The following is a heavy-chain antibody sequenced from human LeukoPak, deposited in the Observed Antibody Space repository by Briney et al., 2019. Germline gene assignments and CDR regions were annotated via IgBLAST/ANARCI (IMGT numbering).Heavy chain of an antibody. CDR3: ARDSTSEGYYYYGMDV. CDR2: FYSGGST. CDR1: GXTVSSNY. Sequence: TGGSLRLYCAASGXTVSSNYMSWVRQAPGKGLESVWVFYSGGSTYYADFAKGRLTISRDNSKSTLYIQMNSLRAEDTAVYFCARDSTSEGYYYYGMDVWGQGSTVTVS. D-gene: IGHD2-2*01. V-gene: IGHV3-53*01. J-gene: IGHJ6*02.